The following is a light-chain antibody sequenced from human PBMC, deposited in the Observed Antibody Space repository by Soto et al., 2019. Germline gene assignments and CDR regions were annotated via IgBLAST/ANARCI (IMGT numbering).Light chain of an antibody. CDR3: CSHVGSASYV. CDR1: SSDVGSYNL. Sequence: QSVLTQPASVSGSPGQSITISCSGTSSDVGSYNLVSWYQQHPGKAPKLMIYEVTKRPSGISDRFSGSKSGNTASLTISGLQAQDEADYYCCSHVGSASYVFGRGTKVTVL. V-gene: IGLV2-23*02. J-gene: IGLJ1*01. CDR2: EVT.